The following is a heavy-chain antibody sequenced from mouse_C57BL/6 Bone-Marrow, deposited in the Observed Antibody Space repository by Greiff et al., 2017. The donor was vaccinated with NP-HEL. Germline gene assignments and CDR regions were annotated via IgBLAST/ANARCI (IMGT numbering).Heavy chain of an antibody. CDR1: GYTFTSYW. CDR2: IYPGSGST. J-gene: IGHJ3*01. CDR3: ARPPPGTAWFAY. D-gene: IGHD3-3*01. V-gene: IGHV1-55*01. Sequence: QVQLQQPGAELVKPGASVKMSCKASGYTFTSYWITWVKQRPGQGLEWIGDIYPGSGSTNYNEKFKSKATLTVDTSSSTAYMQLSSLTSEDSAVYYGARPPPGTAWFAYWGQGTLVTVSA.